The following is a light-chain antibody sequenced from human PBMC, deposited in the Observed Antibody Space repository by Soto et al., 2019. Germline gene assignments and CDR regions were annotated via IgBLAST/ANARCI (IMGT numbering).Light chain of an antibody. V-gene: IGKV1-39*01. CDR1: QSISSY. J-gene: IGKJ5*01. Sequence: DIQMTQSPSSLSASVGDRVTITCRASQSISSYLNWYQQKPGKAPKHLIYAASSLQSGVPSRFSGSGSGTDFTLTISSLQPEDFATYYCQQSYSTPLTFDQGTRLEIK. CDR3: QQSYSTPLT. CDR2: AAS.